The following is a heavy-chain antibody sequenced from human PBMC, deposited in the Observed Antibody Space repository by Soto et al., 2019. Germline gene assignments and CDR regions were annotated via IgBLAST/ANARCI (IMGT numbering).Heavy chain of an antibody. V-gene: IGHV1-3*01. Sequence: ASVKVSCKASGYTFTSYAMHWVRQAPGQRLEWMGWINAGNGNTKYSQKFQGRVTITRDTSASTAYMELSSLRSEDTAVYYCAREGAVAGTSYNWFDPWGQGTLVTVSS. CDR2: INAGNGNT. CDR1: GYTFTSYA. D-gene: IGHD6-19*01. CDR3: AREGAVAGTSYNWFDP. J-gene: IGHJ5*02.